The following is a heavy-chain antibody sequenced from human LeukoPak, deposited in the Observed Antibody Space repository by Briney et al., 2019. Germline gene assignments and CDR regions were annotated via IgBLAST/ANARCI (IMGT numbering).Heavy chain of an antibody. V-gene: IGHV4-59*01. CDR3: ARGVEYSYGSNWFDP. J-gene: IGHJ5*02. CDR1: DGSISSYY. D-gene: IGHD5-18*01. CDR2: IYYSGST. Sequence: SETLSLTCTVSDGSISSYYWSWIRQPPGKGLEWIGYIYYSGSTNYNPSLKSRVTISVDTSKNQFSLKLSSVTAADTAVYYCARGVEYSYGSNWFDPWGQGTLVTVSS.